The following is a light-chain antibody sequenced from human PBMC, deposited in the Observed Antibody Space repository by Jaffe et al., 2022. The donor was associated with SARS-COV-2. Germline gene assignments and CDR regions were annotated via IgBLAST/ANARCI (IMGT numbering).Light chain of an antibody. CDR2: RNS. Sequence: QSVLTQPPSASGTPGQRVSISCSGSSSDIGNNYIYWYQQFPGTAPKLLIYRNSQRPSGVPGRFSASKSGTSASLAISGLRPEDEADYYCAAWDDSLSGWVFGGGTKLTVL. CDR3: AAWDDSLSGWV. V-gene: IGLV1-47*01. CDR1: SSDIGNNY. J-gene: IGLJ3*02.